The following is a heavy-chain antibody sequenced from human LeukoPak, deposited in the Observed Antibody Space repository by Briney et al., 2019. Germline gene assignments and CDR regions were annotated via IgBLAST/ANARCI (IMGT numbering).Heavy chain of an antibody. D-gene: IGHD3-22*01. CDR3: ARGGPWLLNY. CDR2: INHSGST. Sequence: PSETLSHTCAVYGGSFSGYYWSWIRQPPGKGLEWIGEINHSGSTNYNPSLKSRVTISVDTSKNQFSLKLSSVTAADTAVYYCARGGPWLLNYWGQGTLVTVSS. J-gene: IGHJ4*02. CDR1: GGSFSGYY. V-gene: IGHV4-34*01.